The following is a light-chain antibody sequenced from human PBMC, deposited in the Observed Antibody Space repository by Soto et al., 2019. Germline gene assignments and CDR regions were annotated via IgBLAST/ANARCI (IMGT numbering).Light chain of an antibody. Sequence: QLVLTQPPSATGTPGQRVTISCSGSSSTFGSNYVYWYQQFPGTAPKLLIYSNYQRPSGVPDRFTGSKSGTSASLAISGLRSEDEAEYYCAAWDDNSWVFGGGTKLTVL. V-gene: IGLV1-47*02. CDR2: SNY. CDR1: SSTFGSNY. J-gene: IGLJ3*02. CDR3: AAWDDNSWV.